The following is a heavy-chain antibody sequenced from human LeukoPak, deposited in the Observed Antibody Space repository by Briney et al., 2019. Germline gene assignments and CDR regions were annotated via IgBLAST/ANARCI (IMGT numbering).Heavy chain of an antibody. J-gene: IGHJ4*02. D-gene: IGHD3-3*01. V-gene: IGHV3-23*01. Sequence: HTGGSPRLSCAASGFTFSSYAMSWVRQAPGKGLEWVSAISGSGGSTYYADSVKGRFTISRDNSKNTLYLQMNSLRAEDTAVYYCAKDPFITIFGVVPYYFDYWGQGTLVTVSS. CDR2: ISGSGGST. CDR3: AKDPFITIFGVVPYYFDY. CDR1: GFTFSSYA.